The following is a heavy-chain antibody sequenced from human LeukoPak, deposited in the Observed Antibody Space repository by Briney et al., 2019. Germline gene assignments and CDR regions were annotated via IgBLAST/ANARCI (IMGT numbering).Heavy chain of an antibody. CDR1: GGTFSSYA. Sequence: ASVKVSCKASGGTFSSYAISRVRQAPGQGLEWMGRIIPILGIANYAQKFQGRVAMTTDTSTSTAYMELRSLRSDDTAVYYCARAYRIQLWNEHWGQGTLVTVSS. V-gene: IGHV1-69*04. D-gene: IGHD5-18*01. J-gene: IGHJ4*02. CDR2: IIPILGIA. CDR3: ARAYRIQLWNEH.